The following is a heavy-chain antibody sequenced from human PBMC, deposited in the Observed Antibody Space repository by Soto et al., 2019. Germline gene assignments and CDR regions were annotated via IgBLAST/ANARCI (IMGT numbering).Heavy chain of an antibody. J-gene: IGHJ5*02. CDR3: ARDIAAAGTWWFDP. V-gene: IGHV1-18*01. CDR2: ISAYNGNT. D-gene: IGHD6-13*01. CDR1: GYTFTSYG. Sequence: ASVKVSCKASGYTFTSYGISWVRQAPGQGLEWMGWISAYNGNTNYAQKLQGRVTMTTDTSTSTAYMELRSLRSDDTAVYYCARDIAAAGTWWFDPWGQGTLVTVSS.